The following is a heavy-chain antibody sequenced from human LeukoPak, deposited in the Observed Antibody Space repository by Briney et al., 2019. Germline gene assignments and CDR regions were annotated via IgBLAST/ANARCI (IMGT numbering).Heavy chain of an antibody. CDR3: AKSKQGGGVKISPLDY. J-gene: IGHJ4*02. CDR2: IGGSGVTT. CDR1: GFTFSNFA. Sequence: GGSLRLSCAASGFTFSNFAMSWVRQAPGKGLEWVSGIGGSGVTTYYADSVRGRFTVSRDMSKSTVYLQMNGLRAEDTAVYYCAKSKQGGGVKISPLDYWGQGILVAVSS. V-gene: IGHV3-23*01. D-gene: IGHD3-16*01.